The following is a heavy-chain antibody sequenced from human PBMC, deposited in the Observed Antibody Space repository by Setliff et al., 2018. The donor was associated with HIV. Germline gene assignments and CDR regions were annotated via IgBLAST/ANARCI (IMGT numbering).Heavy chain of an antibody. D-gene: IGHD3-9*01. CDR1: GDKFPNYY. V-gene: IGHV5-51*01. CDR3: TKGGGLNFRYHDWFVKI. J-gene: IGHJ3*02. CDR2: IYVSDSDI. Sequence: GESLTISCKDSGDKFPNYYLGWVRQMPGKGLEWIGVIYVSDSDIRYSPSFQGQVTISADKSINTAYLQLNSLRASDTAIYYCTKGGGLNFRYHDWFVKIWGQGTLVTV.